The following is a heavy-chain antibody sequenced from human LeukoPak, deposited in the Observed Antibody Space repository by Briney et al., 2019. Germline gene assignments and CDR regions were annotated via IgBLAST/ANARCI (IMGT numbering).Heavy chain of an antibody. D-gene: IGHD2-2*01. CDR2: INVNRGGT. V-gene: IGHV1-2*02. CDR3: ARRYCSSTSCYYFDY. J-gene: IGHJ4*02. Sequence: ASVRVSCKASGYTFTDYYMHWVRQAPGQGLEWMGWINVNRGGTNYAQRFQGRVTMTRDTSITTVYMELSRLESDDTAVYYCARRYCSSTSCYYFDYWGQGTLVTVSS. CDR1: GYTFTDYY.